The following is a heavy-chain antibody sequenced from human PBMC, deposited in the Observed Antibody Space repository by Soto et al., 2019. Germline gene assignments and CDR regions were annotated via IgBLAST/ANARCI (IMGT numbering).Heavy chain of an antibody. CDR1: GFTFSSYS. CDR2: ISSSSSYI. V-gene: IGHV3-21*06. Sequence: EVQLVESGGGLVKPGGSLRLSCAASGFTFSSYSMNWVRQAPGKGLEWVSSISSSSSYIYYAVSVKGRFTISRDNAKNSLYLQINSLVAGETAVYYCAIDDGGSGWSNDYWGQGTLVTVSS. J-gene: IGHJ4*02. CDR3: AIDDGGSGWSNDY. D-gene: IGHD6-19*01.